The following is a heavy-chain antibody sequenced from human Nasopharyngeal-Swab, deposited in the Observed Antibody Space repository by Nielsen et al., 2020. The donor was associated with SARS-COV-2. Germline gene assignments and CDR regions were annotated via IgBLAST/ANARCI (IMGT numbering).Heavy chain of an antibody. Sequence: ASVKVSCKASGYTFTSYGISWVRQAPGQGLEWMGWISAYNGNTNYAQKFQGWVTMTRDTSISTAYMELSRLRSDDTAVYYCARQSDSSGYYHPFDYWGQGTLVTVSS. CDR1: GYTFTSYG. CDR3: ARQSDSSGYYHPFDY. J-gene: IGHJ4*02. CDR2: ISAYNGNT. V-gene: IGHV1-18*01. D-gene: IGHD3-22*01.